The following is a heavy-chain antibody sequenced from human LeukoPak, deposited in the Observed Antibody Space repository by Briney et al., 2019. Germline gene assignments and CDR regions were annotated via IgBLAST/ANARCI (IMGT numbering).Heavy chain of an antibody. CDR1: GYTFTSYG. J-gene: IGHJ4*02. Sequence: ASVKVSCKASGYTFTSYGISWVRQAPGQGLEWVGWISAYNGNTNYAQKLQGRVTMTTDTSTSTAYMELGSLRSDGTAVYYCARDLTMIVVVLGYWGQGTLVTVSS. CDR2: ISAYNGNT. D-gene: IGHD3-22*01. V-gene: IGHV1-18*01. CDR3: ARDLTMIVVVLGY.